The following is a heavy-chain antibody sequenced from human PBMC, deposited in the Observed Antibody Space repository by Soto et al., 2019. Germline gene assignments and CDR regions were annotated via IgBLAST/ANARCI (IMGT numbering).Heavy chain of an antibody. D-gene: IGHD6-19*01. CDR2: LKPNSGDT. CDR1: GSTFSSYD. V-gene: IGHV1-8*01. Sequence: QVQLVQSGAEVKKPGASVKVSCKASGSTFSSYDINWVRQDTGQGLERMGWLKPNSGDTGYAQKFQGRVTLTRNTSINTSYIELSSLPSVDTAVYYCATSGVGWYLCWGQGALGTVSA. CDR3: ATSGVGWYLC. J-gene: IGHJ4*02.